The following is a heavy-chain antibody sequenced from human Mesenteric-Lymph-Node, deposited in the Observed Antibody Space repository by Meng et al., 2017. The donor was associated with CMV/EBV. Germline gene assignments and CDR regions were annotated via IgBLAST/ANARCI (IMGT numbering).Heavy chain of an antibody. D-gene: IGHD5-12*01. Sequence: FTSYTFNWVRQAPGQGLTWLGGIIPILRITNYAQKFQSRVTITADKSTNTAYMELSSLRSEDTALYYCASGSIAATTQYNYYYIMDVWGQGTTVTVSS. V-gene: IGHV1-69*02. CDR2: IIPILRIT. CDR1: FTSYT. CDR3: ASGSIAATTQYNYYYIMDV. J-gene: IGHJ6*02.